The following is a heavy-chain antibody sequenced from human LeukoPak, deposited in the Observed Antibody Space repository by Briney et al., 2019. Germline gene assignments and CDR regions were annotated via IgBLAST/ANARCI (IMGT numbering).Heavy chain of an antibody. V-gene: IGHV1-2*02. CDR3: ARSAITMVRGVIKRSQDFDY. CDR1: GYTFTGYY. J-gene: IGHJ4*02. CDR2: INPNSGGT. Sequence: VASVKVSCKASGYTFTGYYVHWVRQAPGQGLEWMGWINPNSGGTNYAQKFQGRVTMTRDTSISTAYMELSRLRSDDTAVYYCARSAITMVRGVIKRSQDFDYWGQGTLVTDSS. D-gene: IGHD3-10*01.